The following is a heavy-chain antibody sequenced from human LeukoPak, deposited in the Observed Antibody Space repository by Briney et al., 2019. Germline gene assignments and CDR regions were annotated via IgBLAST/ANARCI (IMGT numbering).Heavy chain of an antibody. J-gene: IGHJ4*02. V-gene: IGHV4-34*08. CDR1: GFTFSNDW. D-gene: IGHD3-10*01. CDR3: AQPNYYRKTYDY. CDR2: INHSGST. Sequence: GSLRLSCAASGFTFSNDWMSWIRQPPGKGLKWIGEINHSGSTNYNPSLKSRVTISVDTSKNQFSRKLSSVTAADTAVYYCAQPNYYRKTYDYWGQGTLVTVSS.